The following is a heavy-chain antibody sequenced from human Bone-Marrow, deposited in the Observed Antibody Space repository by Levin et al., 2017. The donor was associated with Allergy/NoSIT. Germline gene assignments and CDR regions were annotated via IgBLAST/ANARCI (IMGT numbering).Heavy chain of an antibody. CDR3: ARVPVTGGPYWHYYGMDV. J-gene: IGHJ6*02. D-gene: IGHD3-3*02. V-gene: IGHV3-33*01. CDR2: VWFDGSHK. Sequence: PGGSLRLSCAASGFTFNNYGMHWVRQAPGKGLEWVALVWFDGSHKFYAESVKGRFTISRDNSKDTMSLEMNSLRVDDTAIYYCARVPVTGGPYWHYYGMDVWGQGTTVTVSS. CDR1: GFTFNNYG.